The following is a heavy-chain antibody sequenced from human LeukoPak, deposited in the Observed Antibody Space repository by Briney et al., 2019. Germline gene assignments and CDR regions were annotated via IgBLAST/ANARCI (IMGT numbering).Heavy chain of an antibody. V-gene: IGHV1-46*01. CDR1: GYTFPSYF. D-gene: IGHD6-6*01. CDR3: ARRLAARPRDYYYYGMDV. Sequence: ASVKVSCKASGYTFPSYFMHWVRQAPGQGLEWMGIINPTGGSTTYAQKFQGRVTMTRDTSTSTVYMELSSLRSDDTAVYYCARRLAARPRDYYYYGMDVWGQGTTVTVSS. J-gene: IGHJ6*02. CDR2: INPTGGST.